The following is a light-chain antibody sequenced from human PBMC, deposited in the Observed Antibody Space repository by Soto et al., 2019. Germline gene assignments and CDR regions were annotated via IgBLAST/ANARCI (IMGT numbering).Light chain of an antibody. CDR1: TGAVTSGHY. J-gene: IGLJ2*01. V-gene: IGLV7-46*01. CDR2: DTS. Sequence: QAVVTQEPSLTVSPGGTVTLTCGSSTGAVTSGHYPYWFQQKPGQAPRTLIYDTSNKHSWTPARFSGSLLGGKAALTLSGAQPEDEAEYYCLLSYSSAYHVVFGGGTKLTVL. CDR3: LLSYSSAYHVV.